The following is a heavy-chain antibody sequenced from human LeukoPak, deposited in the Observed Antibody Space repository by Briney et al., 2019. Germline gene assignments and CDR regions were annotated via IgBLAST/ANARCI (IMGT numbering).Heavy chain of an antibody. V-gene: IGHV3-48*03. CDR2: ISSSGSTI. CDR3: ARDLRAGGTWSYGVYFDL. CDR1: GFTFSSYG. Sequence: GGSLRLSCAASGFTFSSYGMNWVRHAPGKGLEWVSYISSSGSTIYYADSVKGRFTISRDNAKNSLYLQMNSLRAEDTAVYYCARDLRAGGTWSYGVYFDLWGRGTLVTVSS. D-gene: IGHD4-17*01. J-gene: IGHJ2*01.